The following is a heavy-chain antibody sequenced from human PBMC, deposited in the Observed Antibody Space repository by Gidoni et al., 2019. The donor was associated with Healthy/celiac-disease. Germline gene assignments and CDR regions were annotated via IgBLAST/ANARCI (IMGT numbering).Heavy chain of an antibody. CDR2: ISGSGGST. V-gene: IGHV3-23*01. J-gene: IGHJ4*02. Sequence: EVQLLVSGGGLVQPGGSLRLSCAASGFTFSSYAMSWVRQAPGKGLEWVSAISGSGGSTYYADSVKGRFTISRDNSKNTLYLQMNSLRAEDTAVYYCAKVEESEQLAMYYFDYWGQGTLVTVSS. CDR3: AKVEESEQLAMYYFDY. D-gene: IGHD6-6*01. CDR1: GFTFSSYA.